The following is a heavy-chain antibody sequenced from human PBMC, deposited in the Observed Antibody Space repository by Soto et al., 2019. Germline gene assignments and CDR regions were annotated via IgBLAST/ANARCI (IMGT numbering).Heavy chain of an antibody. CDR3: ARAGATIFGVISAREVY. J-gene: IGHJ4*02. CDR1: GGTFSSYA. CDR2: IIPIFGTA. Sequence: SVKVSCKASGGTFSSYAISWVRQAPGQGLEWMGGIIPIFGTANYAQKFQGRVTITADESTSTAYMELSSLRSEDTAVYYCARAGATIFGVISAREVYWGQGTLVTVSS. D-gene: IGHD3-3*01. V-gene: IGHV1-69*13.